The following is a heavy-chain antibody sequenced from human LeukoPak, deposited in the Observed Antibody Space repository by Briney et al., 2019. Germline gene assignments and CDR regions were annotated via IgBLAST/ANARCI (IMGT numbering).Heavy chain of an antibody. V-gene: IGHV4-31*03. CDR3: ATPLFPLRYFYWLPPGY. D-gene: IGHD3-9*01. J-gene: IGHJ4*02. CDR1: GGSISSGGYY. Sequence: PSQTLSLTCTVSGGSISSGGYYWSWIRQHPGKGLEWIGYIYYSGSTYYNPSLKSRVTISVDTSKNQFSLKLSSVTAADTAVYYCATPLFPLRYFYWLPPGYWGQGTLVTVSS. CDR2: IYYSGST.